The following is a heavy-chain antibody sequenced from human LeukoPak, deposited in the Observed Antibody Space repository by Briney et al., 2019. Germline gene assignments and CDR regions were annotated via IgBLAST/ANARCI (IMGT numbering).Heavy chain of an antibody. V-gene: IGHV3-7*01. CDR3: ARPRGDGSGSYYYAFDI. CDR2: IKQDGSEK. CDR1: GFTFSSYG. Sequence: GGSLRLSCAASGFTFSSYGMHWVRQAPGKGLEWVANIKQDGSEKYYVDSVKGRFTISRDNAKNSLYLQMNSLRAEDTAVYYCARPRGDGSGSYYYAFDIWGQGTMVTVSS. D-gene: IGHD3-10*01. J-gene: IGHJ3*02.